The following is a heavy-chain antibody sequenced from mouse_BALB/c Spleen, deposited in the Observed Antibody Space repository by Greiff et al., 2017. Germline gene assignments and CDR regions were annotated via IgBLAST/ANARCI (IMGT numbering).Heavy chain of an antibody. CDR3: ARRGYGLFAY. CDR2: INPDSSTI. CDR1: GFDFSRYW. V-gene: IGHV4-1*02. D-gene: IGHD1-2*01. J-gene: IGHJ3*01. Sequence: EVQLQQSGGGLVQPGGSLKLSCAASGFDFSRYWMSWVRQAPGKGLEWIGEINPDSSTINYTPSLKDKFIISRDNAKNTLYLQMSKVRSEDTALYYCARRGYGLFAYWGQGTLVTVSA.